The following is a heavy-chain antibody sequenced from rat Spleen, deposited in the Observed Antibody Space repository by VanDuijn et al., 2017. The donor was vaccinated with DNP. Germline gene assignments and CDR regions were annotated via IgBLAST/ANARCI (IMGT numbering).Heavy chain of an antibody. Sequence: EVQLVESGGGLVQPGRSLKLSCAASGFTFSNYGMAWVRQAPTKGLEWVASISTGGGNTYYRDSVKGRFTISRDNANRTLYLQMDSLRSEDTATYYCATSSYYGYDYGFGYWGQGTLVTVSS. D-gene: IGHD1-7*01. J-gene: IGHJ3*01. CDR2: ISTGGGNT. CDR3: ATSSYYGYDYGFGY. CDR1: GFTFSNYG. V-gene: IGHV5S13*01.